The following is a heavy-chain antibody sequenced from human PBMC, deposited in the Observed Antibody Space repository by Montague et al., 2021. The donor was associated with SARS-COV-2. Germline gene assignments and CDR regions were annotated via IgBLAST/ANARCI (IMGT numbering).Heavy chain of an antibody. CDR2: IYYSGST. J-gene: IGHJ6*03. CDR1: GGSISSYY. CDR3: ARGPDHYDFWSCYYYYYMDV. D-gene: IGHD3-3*01. Sequence: SETLSLTCTVSGGSISSYYWSWIRQPPGKGLEWIGYIYYSGSTNXXPSLKSRVTISVDTSKNQFSLKLSSVTAADTAVYYCARGPDHYDFWSCYYYYYMDVWGKGTAVTVSS. V-gene: IGHV4-59*01.